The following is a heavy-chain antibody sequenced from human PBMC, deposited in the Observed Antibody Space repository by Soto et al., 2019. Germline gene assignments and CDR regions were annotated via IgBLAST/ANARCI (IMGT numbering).Heavy chain of an antibody. CDR1: GYSFTSYY. CDR3: ARDRVESSSWFSVKDRGYRFDP. J-gene: IGHJ5*02. CDR2: INPSGGST. V-gene: IGHV1-46*01. D-gene: IGHD6-13*01. Sequence: GASVKVSCKASGYSFTSYYMHWVRQAPGQGLEWMGIINPSGGSTSYAQKFQGRVTMTRDTSTSTVYMELSSLRSEDTAVYYCARDRVESSSWFSVKDRGYRFDPWGQGTLVTVSS.